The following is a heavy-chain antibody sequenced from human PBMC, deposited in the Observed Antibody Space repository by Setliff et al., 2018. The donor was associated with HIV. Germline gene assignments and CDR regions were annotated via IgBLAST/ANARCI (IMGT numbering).Heavy chain of an antibody. J-gene: IGHJ4*02. D-gene: IGHD3-22*01. CDR1: GYTLTELS. CDR2: ITAGNGDT. CDR3: ASPMFYDGKVV. V-gene: IGHV1-3*01. Sequence: ASVKVSCKVSGYTLTELSMHWVRQAPGQGLEWMGRITAGNGDTKYSQKFQDRVTLTSDMSANTVYMDLTTLRSEDTAVYYCASPMFYDGKVVWGQGTPVTVSS.